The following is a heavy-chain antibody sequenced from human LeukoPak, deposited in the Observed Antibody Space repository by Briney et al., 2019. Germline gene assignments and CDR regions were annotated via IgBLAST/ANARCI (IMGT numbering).Heavy chain of an antibody. CDR3: AKDRPGLRLYFDY. CDR2: IRSKANSYAT. V-gene: IGHV3-73*01. CDR1: GFTFSGSA. D-gene: IGHD3-16*01. Sequence: GGSLRLSCAASGFTFSGSAMHWVRQASGKGLEWVGRIRSKANSYATAYAASVKGRFTISRDDSKNTAYLHMNSLRAEDTAVYYCAKDRPGLRLYFDYWGQGTLVTVSS. J-gene: IGHJ4*02.